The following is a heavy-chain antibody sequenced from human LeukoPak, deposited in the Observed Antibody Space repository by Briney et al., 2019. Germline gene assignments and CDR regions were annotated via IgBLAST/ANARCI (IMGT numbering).Heavy chain of an antibody. CDR2: ISGSGGST. CDR1: GFTFSSYA. CDR3: AREGRRTYDDFDY. Sequence: PGGSLRLSCAASGFTFSSYAMSWVRQAPGKGLEWVSAISGSGGSTYYADSVKGRFTISRDNSKNTLYLQMNSLGAEDTAVFYCAREGRRTYDDFDYWGQGTLVTVSS. J-gene: IGHJ4*02. V-gene: IGHV3-23*01. D-gene: IGHD1-1*01.